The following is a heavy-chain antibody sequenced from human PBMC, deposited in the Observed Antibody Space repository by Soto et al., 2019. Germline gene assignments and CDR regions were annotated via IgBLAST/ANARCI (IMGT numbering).Heavy chain of an antibody. V-gene: IGHV3-23*01. CDR3: AKDTVGDSPRYYYYMDV. CDR1: GFTFSSYA. D-gene: IGHD3-10*01. CDR2: ISGSGGST. J-gene: IGHJ6*03. Sequence: PGGSLRLSCAASGFTFSSYAMSWVRQAPGKGLEWVSAISGSGGSTYYADSVKGRFTISRDNSKNTLYLQMNSLRAEDTAVYYCAKDTVGDSPRYYYYMDVWGKGTTVTVSS.